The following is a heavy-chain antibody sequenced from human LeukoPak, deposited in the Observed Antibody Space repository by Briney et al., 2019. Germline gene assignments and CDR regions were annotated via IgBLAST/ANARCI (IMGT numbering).Heavy chain of an antibody. CDR2: IYSGGST. V-gene: IGHV3-53*01. J-gene: IGHJ4*02. D-gene: IGHD1-26*01. CDR1: GFTVSSNY. CDR3: ARARGSYYDY. Sequence: GGSLRPSCAASGFTVSSNYMSWVRQAPGKGLEWVSAIYSGGSTYYADSVKGRFTISRDNSKNTLYLQMNSLRAEDTAVYYCARARGSYYDYWGQGTLVTVSS.